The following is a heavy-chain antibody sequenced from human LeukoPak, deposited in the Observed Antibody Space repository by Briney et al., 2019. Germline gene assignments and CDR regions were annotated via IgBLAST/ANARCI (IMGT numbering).Heavy chain of an antibody. CDR2: IYSGGST. D-gene: IGHD3-10*01. CDR3: ARVAMVRGVINWFDP. J-gene: IGHJ5*02. V-gene: IGHV3-53*01. CDR1: GFTVSSNY. Sequence: GGSLRLSCAASGFTVSSNYMSWVRQAPGKGLEWVSVIYSGGSTYYADSVKGRFTISRDNSKNTLYLQMNSLRAEDTAVYYCARVAMVRGVINWFDPWGQGTLVTVSS.